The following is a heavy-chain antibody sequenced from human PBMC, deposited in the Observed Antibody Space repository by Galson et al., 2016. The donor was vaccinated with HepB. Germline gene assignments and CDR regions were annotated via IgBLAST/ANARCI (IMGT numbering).Heavy chain of an antibody. CDR1: GYTLTTHS. CDR2: ITAGSGNA. J-gene: IGHJ4*02. Sequence: SVKVSCKASGYTLTTHSLHWVRQAPGEGLEWMGWITAGSGNAKYSQKFQGRVSITRDTSANTAYMDLSSLTSEDTAVYYCASWAGRADNDFLSGPLDYWGQGTRVTVSS. V-gene: IGHV1-3*01. CDR3: ASWAGRADNDFLSGPLDY. D-gene: IGHD3-3*01.